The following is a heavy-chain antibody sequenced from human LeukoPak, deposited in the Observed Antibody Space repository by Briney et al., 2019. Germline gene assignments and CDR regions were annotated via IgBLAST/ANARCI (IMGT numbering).Heavy chain of an antibody. D-gene: IGHD3-22*01. CDR1: GGTFSSYA. CDR3: ARDLPSSGYYPYYFDY. V-gene: IGHV1-69*13. J-gene: IGHJ4*02. Sequence: SVKVSCKASGGTFSSYAISWVRQAPGQGLEWMGGIIPIFGTANYAQKFQGRVTITADESTSTAYMELSSLRSEDTAVYYCARDLPSSGYYPYYFDYWGQGTLVTVSS. CDR2: IIPIFGTA.